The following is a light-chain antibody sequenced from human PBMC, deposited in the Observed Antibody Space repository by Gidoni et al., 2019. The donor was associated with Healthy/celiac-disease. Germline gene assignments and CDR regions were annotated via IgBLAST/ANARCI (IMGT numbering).Light chain of an antibody. CDR3: QQYGSSPLT. CDR2: GAS. CDR1: QSVSSSY. J-gene: IGKJ4*01. V-gene: IGKV3-20*01. Sequence: DIVLTQSPGTLSLSPGDRATLSCRASQSVSSSYFAWYQQKPGQAPRLLIYGASSRATGIPDRFSGSGSGTDFTLTISRLEPEDFAVYYCQQYGSSPLTFGGGTKVEIK.